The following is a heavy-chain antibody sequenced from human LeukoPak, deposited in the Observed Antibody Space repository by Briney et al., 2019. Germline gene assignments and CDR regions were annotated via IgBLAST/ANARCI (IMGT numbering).Heavy chain of an antibody. J-gene: IGHJ6*03. D-gene: IGHD2-15*01. CDR2: ISAYNGNT. V-gene: IGHV1-18*01. CDR1: GYTFTSYG. Sequence: ASVKVSCKASGYTFTSYGISWVRQAPGQGLEWMGWISAYNGNTNYAQKLQGRVTMTTDTSTSTAYMELRSLRSDDTAVYYCASGGIRDCSGGSCYNYYYYMDVWGKGTTVTVSS. CDR3: ASGGIRDCSGGSCYNYYYYMDV.